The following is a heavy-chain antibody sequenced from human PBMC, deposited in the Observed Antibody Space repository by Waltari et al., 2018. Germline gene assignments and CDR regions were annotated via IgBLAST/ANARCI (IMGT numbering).Heavy chain of an antibody. V-gene: IGHV4-34*01. CDR2: INHSGST. CDR3: ARGKGWELLRLKAFDI. CDR1: GGSFSGYY. Sequence: QVQLQQWGAGLLKPSETLSLTCAVYGGSFSGYYWSWIRQPPGKGLEWIGEINHSGSTNDNPSLKSRVTISVDTSKNQFSLKLSSVTAADTAVYYCARGKGWELLRLKAFDIWGQGTMVTVSS. D-gene: IGHD1-26*01. J-gene: IGHJ3*02.